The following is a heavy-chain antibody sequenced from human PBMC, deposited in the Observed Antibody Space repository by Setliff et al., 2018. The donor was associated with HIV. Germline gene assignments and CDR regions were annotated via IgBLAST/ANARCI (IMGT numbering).Heavy chain of an antibody. CDR2: IFHTGST. V-gene: IGHV4-39*07. CDR3: ARVRDYGGNFFDY. CDR1: GGSFTSRSYY. Sequence: SETLSLTCTVSGGSFTSRSYYWGWIRQPPGKGLEWIGSIFHTGSTYYNPSLKSRVTISVDTSKNQFSLRLTSVTAADTAVYYCARVRDYGGNFFDYWGQGTLVTVSS. D-gene: IGHD4-17*01. J-gene: IGHJ4*02.